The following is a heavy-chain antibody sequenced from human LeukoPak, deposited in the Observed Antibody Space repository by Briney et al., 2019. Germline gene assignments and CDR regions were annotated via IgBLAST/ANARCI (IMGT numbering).Heavy chain of an antibody. CDR3: AKRSPEYCSGGSCYSGSTAKRVGPFDY. CDR2: ISGSGGST. J-gene: IGHJ4*02. D-gene: IGHD2-15*01. Sequence: EGSLRLSCAASGFTFSSYAMSWVRQAPGKGLEWVSAISGSGGSTYYADSVKGRFTISRDNSKNTLYLQMNSLRAEDTAVYYCAKRSPEYCSGGSCYSGSTAKRVGPFDYWGQGTLVTVSS. V-gene: IGHV3-23*01. CDR1: GFTFSSYA.